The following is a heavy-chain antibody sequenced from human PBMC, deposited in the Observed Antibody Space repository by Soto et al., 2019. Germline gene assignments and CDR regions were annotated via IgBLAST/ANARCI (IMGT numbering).Heavy chain of an antibody. CDR3: AREGGWQDIDVVPAEGNYYGKDV. Sequence: SVKVSCKASGGTFSSYAISWVRQAPGQGLEWMGGIIPIFGTANYAQKFQGRVTITADKSTSTAYMELRSLRSEDTAVYYCAREGGWQDIDVVPAEGNYYGKDVWDPGATLTVSS. V-gene: IGHV1-69*06. CDR2: IIPIFGTA. CDR1: GGTFSSYA. J-gene: IGHJ6*02. D-gene: IGHD2-2*01.